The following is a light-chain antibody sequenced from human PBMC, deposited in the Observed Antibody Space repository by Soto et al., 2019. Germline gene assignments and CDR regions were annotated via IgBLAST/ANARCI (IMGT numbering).Light chain of an antibody. V-gene: IGLV1-36*01. Sequence: QSVLTQPPSVSEAPRQRVTISCSGSSSNIGNNAVNWYQQLPGKAPKLLIYYNDLLPSRVSDRFSGSKSGTSASLAISGGQSADEADYYCAAWDDSLNAWVFGGGTKLTVL. CDR3: AAWDDSLNAWV. CDR1: SSNIGNNA. CDR2: YND. J-gene: IGLJ3*02.